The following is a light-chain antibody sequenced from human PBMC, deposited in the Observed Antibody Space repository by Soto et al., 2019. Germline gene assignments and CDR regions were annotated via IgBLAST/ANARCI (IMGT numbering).Light chain of an antibody. J-gene: IGKJ4*01. CDR2: GAS. CDR1: QSVSFN. CDR3: QEYNNWPPLT. V-gene: IGKV3-15*01. Sequence: EIVMTQSPASLPVSPGERVTLSCRASQSVSFNLVWYQQKPGQAPRLLIYGASTRATGVPARFSGSGSGTEFTLTISSLQSEDFAVYYCQEYNNWPPLTFGGGTKVDIK.